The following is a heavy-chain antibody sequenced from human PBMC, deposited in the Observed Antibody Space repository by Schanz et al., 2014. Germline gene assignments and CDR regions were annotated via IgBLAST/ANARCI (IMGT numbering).Heavy chain of an antibody. CDR1: GFTFSSYA. D-gene: IGHD2-15*01. V-gene: IGHV3-33*06. CDR3: AKGMGYCSGGTCYDYYYYGLDV. CDR2: IWSDGSTK. J-gene: IGHJ6*02. Sequence: VQLLDSGGGLVQPGGSLRLSCAASGFTFSSYAMSWVRQAPGKGPEWVAVIWSDGSTKYYADSVKGRFTISRDNSENTLYRQMNSRSADDTAVFYCAKGMGYCSGGTCYDYYYYGLDVWGQGTTVTVAS.